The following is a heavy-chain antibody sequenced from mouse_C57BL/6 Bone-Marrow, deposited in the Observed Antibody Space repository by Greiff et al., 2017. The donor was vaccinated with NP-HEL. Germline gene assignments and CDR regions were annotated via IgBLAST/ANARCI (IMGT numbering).Heavy chain of an antibody. V-gene: IGHV14-2*01. CDR3: AGRAQATYYYAMDY. J-gene: IGHJ4*01. Sequence: VQLKESGAELVKPGASVKLSCTASGFTIKDYYMHWVKQRTEQGLEWIGRIDPEDGETKYAPKFQGKATITADTSSNTAYLQLSSLTSEDTAVYYCAGRAQATYYYAMDYWGQGTSVTVSS. D-gene: IGHD3-2*02. CDR1: GFTIKDYY. CDR2: IDPEDGET.